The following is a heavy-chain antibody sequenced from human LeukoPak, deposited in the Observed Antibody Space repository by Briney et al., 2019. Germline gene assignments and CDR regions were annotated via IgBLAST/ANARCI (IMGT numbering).Heavy chain of an antibody. Sequence: SETLSLTCTVSGGSISSYYWSWIRQPPGKGLEWIGYIYYSGSTNYNPSLKSRVTISVDTSKNQFSLKLSSVTAADTAVYYCARGDLRYYYDSSGYYNPFGYWGQGTLVTVSS. J-gene: IGHJ4*02. CDR2: IYYSGST. V-gene: IGHV4-59*01. CDR1: GGSISSYY. CDR3: ARGDLRYYYDSSGYYNPFGY. D-gene: IGHD3-22*01.